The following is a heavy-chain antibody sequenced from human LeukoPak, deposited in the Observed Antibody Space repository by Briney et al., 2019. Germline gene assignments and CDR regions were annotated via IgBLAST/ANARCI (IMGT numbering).Heavy chain of an antibody. Sequence: GGSLRLSCAASGFTFSSYAMSWVRQAPGKGLEWVSAISGSGRSTYYADSVKGRFTISRDNSKNTLYLQMNSLRAEDTAVYYCAKDLAPSTLSGLFDYWGQGTLVTVSS. CDR2: ISGSGRST. CDR3: AKDLAPSTLSGLFDY. J-gene: IGHJ4*02. D-gene: IGHD2-15*01. CDR1: GFTFSSYA. V-gene: IGHV3-23*01.